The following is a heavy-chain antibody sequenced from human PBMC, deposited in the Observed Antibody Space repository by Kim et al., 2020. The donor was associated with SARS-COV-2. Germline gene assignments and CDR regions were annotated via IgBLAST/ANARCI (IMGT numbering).Heavy chain of an antibody. D-gene: IGHD5-12*01. CDR1: GFSFSDYA. CDR3: ANEMAIIVAGSRTSWFAP. CDR2: ASGSGAIT. V-gene: IGHV3-23*01. J-gene: IGHJ5*02. Sequence: GGSLRLSCAASGFSFSDYAMSWVRQAPGKGLEWVSTASGSGAITYYSDSVKGRFTISRDNSNNTVFLQMSNLRAEDTATYYCANEMAIIVAGSRTSWFAPWGQGTLVTVSS.